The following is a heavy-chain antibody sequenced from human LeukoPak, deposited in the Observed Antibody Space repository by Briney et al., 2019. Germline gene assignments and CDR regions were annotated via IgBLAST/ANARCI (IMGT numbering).Heavy chain of an antibody. CDR1: GGTFSSYA. CDR3: ARDPAYSSSWSDY. V-gene: IGHV1-69*05. J-gene: IGHJ4*02. Sequence: SVKISCKASGGTFSSYAISWVRQAPGQGLEWMGGIIPIFGTANYAQKFQGRVTITTDESTSTAYMELRSLRSDDTAVYYCARDPAYSSSWSDYWGQGTLVTVSS. CDR2: IIPIFGTA. D-gene: IGHD6-13*01.